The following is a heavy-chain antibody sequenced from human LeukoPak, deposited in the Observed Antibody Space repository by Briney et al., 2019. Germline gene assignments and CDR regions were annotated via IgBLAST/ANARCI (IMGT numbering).Heavy chain of an antibody. Sequence: PGGSLRLSCTASGFPFYSYWMTWVRQTPGKGLEWVANIRHDGSTKYYVDSVKGRFTISRDNAMNSLYLQMDSLRVEDTAIYYCARSVPYGTTWYCRSDCWGQGTQVTVSS. CDR3: ARSVPYGTTWYCRSDC. V-gene: IGHV3-7*03. CDR2: IRHDGSTK. CDR1: GFPFYSYW. D-gene: IGHD6-13*01. J-gene: IGHJ4*02.